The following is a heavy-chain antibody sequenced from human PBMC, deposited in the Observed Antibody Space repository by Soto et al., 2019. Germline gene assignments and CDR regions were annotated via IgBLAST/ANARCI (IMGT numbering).Heavy chain of an antibody. CDR2: ISYDGSNK. V-gene: IGHV3-30*03. D-gene: IGHD6-25*01. Sequence: QVQLVESGGGVVQPGRSLRLSCAASGFTFSSYGMHWVRQAPGKGLEWVAVISYDGSNKYYADSVKGRFTISRDNSKNTLYLQMNSLRIEDTAKYYCSTRGSYWGQGTLVTVSS. J-gene: IGHJ4*02. CDR3: STRGSY. CDR1: GFTFSSYG.